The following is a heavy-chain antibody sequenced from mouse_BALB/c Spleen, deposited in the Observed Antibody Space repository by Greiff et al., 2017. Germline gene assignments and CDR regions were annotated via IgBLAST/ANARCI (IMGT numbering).Heavy chain of an antibody. V-gene: IGHV3-2*02. J-gene: IGHJ4*01. D-gene: IGHD2-4*01. CDR2: ISYSGST. CDR1: GYSITSDYA. CDR3: ARRGDYDHYYAMDY. Sequence: EVKLVESGPGLVKPSQSLSLTCTVTGYSITSDYAWNWIRQFPGNKLEWMGYISYSGSTSYNPSLKSRISITRDTSKNQFFLQLNSVTTEDTATYYCARRGDYDHYYAMDYWGQGTSVTVSS.